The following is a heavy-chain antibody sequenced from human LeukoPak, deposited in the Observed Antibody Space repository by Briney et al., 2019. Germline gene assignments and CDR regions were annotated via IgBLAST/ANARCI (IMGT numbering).Heavy chain of an antibody. Sequence: GASVKVSCKASGGTLSTYSISWVRQAPGQGLEWMGRIIPILAKANYAQKFQGRVTITADKSTSTAYMDLSSLRSEDTAVYYCARGGQFSTGAHFDYWGQGTPVTVSS. D-gene: IGHD1-26*01. CDR1: GGTLSTYS. J-gene: IGHJ4*02. CDR3: ARGGQFSTGAHFDY. V-gene: IGHV1-69*04. CDR2: IIPILAKA.